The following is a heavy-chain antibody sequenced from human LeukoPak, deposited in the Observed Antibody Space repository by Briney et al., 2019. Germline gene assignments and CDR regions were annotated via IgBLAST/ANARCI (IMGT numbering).Heavy chain of an antibody. D-gene: IGHD3-3*01. CDR1: GYTFTSYD. V-gene: IGHV1-8*03. CDR2: MNPNSGDT. J-gene: IGHJ3*02. Sequence: ASVKVSCKASGYTFTSYDIHWVRQATGQGLEWMGWMNPNSGDTGYAQKFQGRVTITRNTSISTAYMELSSLRSEDTAVYYCARGVGSYYDFWSGEKLPPLGVDIWGQGTMVTISS. CDR3: ARGVGSYYDFWSGEKLPPLGVDI.